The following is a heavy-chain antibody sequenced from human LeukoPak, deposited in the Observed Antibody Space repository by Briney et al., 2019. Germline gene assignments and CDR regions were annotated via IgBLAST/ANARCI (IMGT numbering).Heavy chain of an antibody. Sequence: PGGSLRLSCAASGFTFSSHGMHWVRQAPGKGLEWVAVIWYDGSNKYYADSVKGRFTISRDNAKNSLYLQMNSLRAEDTAVYYCARDRVPQYYDSSGYLGPWGQGTLVTVSS. D-gene: IGHD3-22*01. CDR2: IWYDGSNK. CDR3: ARDRVPQYYDSSGYLGP. J-gene: IGHJ5*02. V-gene: IGHV3-33*01. CDR1: GFTFSSHG.